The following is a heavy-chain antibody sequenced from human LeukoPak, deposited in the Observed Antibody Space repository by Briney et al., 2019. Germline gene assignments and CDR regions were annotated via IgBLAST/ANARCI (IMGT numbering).Heavy chain of an antibody. CDR2: ISNDRSKK. Sequence: PGGSLRLSCAASGFTFSTYAMHWVRQAPGKGLEWVAVISNDRSKKYYADSVKGRFTISRDNSKNTLYLQMNSLRAEDTAVYYCARLGGGGWYLDYWGQGTLVTVSS. D-gene: IGHD6-19*01. V-gene: IGHV3-30*01. J-gene: IGHJ4*02. CDR3: ARLGGGGWYLDY. CDR1: GFTFSTYA.